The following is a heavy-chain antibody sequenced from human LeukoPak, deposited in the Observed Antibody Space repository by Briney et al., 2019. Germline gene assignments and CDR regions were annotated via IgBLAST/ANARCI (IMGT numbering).Heavy chain of an antibody. CDR3: AVSLGNYFDY. V-gene: IGHV3-30*02. J-gene: IGHJ4*02. CDR1: GFTFSSYG. CDR2: IRYDGSNK. D-gene: IGHD2/OR15-2a*01. Sequence: GGSLRLSCAASGFTFSSYGMHWVRQAPGKGLEWVAFIRYDGSNKYYADSVKVRFTISRDNSKNTLYLQMNSLRAEDTAVYYCAVSLGNYFDYWGQGTLVTVSS.